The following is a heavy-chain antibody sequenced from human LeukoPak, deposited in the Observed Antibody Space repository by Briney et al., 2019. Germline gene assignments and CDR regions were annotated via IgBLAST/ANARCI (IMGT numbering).Heavy chain of an antibody. V-gene: IGHV4-59*01. CDR3: ARGNRYCSGGSCFNWFDP. J-gene: IGHJ5*02. Sequence: SETLSLTCAVYGGSFSGYYWGWVRQPPGKGLEWIGSIYYSGSTNYNPSLKSRVTISVDTSKNQFSLKLSSVTAADTAVYYCARGNRYCSGGSCFNWFDPWGQGTLVTVSS. CDR1: GGSFSGYY. D-gene: IGHD2-15*01. CDR2: IYYSGST.